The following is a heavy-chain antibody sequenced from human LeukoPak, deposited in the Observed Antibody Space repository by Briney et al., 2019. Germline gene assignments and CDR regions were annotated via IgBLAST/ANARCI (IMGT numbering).Heavy chain of an antibody. Sequence: GASVKVSCKVSGYTLSELSMHWVRQAPGKGLEWMGGFYPGEDKTIYAQKFQGRATMTEDTSTDTAYIELSSLRSDDTAVYYCARDLATVTPVTGGNWGQGTLVIVSS. D-gene: IGHD4-17*01. V-gene: IGHV1-24*01. J-gene: IGHJ4*02. CDR3: ARDLATVTPVTGGN. CDR1: GYTLSELS. CDR2: FYPGEDKT.